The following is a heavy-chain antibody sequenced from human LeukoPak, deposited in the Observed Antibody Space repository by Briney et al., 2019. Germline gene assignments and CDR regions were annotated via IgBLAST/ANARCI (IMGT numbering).Heavy chain of an antibody. CDR1: GGSISSYY. CDR3: ASTSVFSYYYMDV. D-gene: IGHD2/OR15-2a*01. J-gene: IGHJ6*03. CDR2: IYYSGST. V-gene: IGHV4-59*01. Sequence: SETLSLTCTVSGGSISSYYWSWIRLPPGKGLEWIGYIYYSGSTNYNPSLKSRVTISVDTSKNQFSLKLSSVTAADTAVYYCASTSVFSYYYMDVWGKGTTVTISS.